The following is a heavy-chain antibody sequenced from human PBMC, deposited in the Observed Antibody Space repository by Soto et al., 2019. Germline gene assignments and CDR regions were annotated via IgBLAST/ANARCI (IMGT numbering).Heavy chain of an antibody. Sequence: SETLSLTCTVSGGSISSYYWSWIRQPPGKGLEWIGYIYYSGSTNYNPSLKSRVTISVDTSKNQFSLKLSSVTAADTAVYYCARVSSAARDSADYYYYMDVWGKGTTVTVSS. CDR3: ARVSSAARDSADYYYYMDV. CDR2: IYYSGST. V-gene: IGHV4-59*01. CDR1: GGSISSYY. D-gene: IGHD6-6*01. J-gene: IGHJ6*03.